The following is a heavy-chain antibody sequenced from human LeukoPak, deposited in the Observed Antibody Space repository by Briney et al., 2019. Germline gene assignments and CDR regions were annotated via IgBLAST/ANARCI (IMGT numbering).Heavy chain of an antibody. CDR3: AKDGGTRAITFGGVIVTPLAFDY. D-gene: IGHD3-16*02. CDR1: GFTFSSYG. J-gene: IGHJ4*02. V-gene: IGHV3-30*02. CDR2: IRYDGSNK. Sequence: PGGSLTLSCAASGFTFSSYGMHWLRQAPGKGLEWVAFIRYDGSNKYYADPVKGRFTISRDNSKNTLYLQMNSLRAEDTAVDYCAKDGGTRAITFGGVIVTPLAFDYWGQGTLVTVSS.